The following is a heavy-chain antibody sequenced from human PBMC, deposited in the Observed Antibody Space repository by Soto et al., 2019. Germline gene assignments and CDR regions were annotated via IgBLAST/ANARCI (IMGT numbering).Heavy chain of an antibody. CDR2: IYWDDDK. J-gene: IGHJ6*02. CDR3: AYLPCSGGSCYWWSLSGMDV. CDR1: GFSLSTSGVG. Sequence: QITLKESGPTLVKPTQTLTLTCTFSGFSLSTSGVGVAWIRQPPGKALEWLALIYWDDDKRYRPSLESRLTISKDGSNIPGVLTMTNMDSVDTATYYCAYLPCSGGSCYWWSLSGMDVWGQGTTVTVSS. D-gene: IGHD2-15*01. V-gene: IGHV2-5*02.